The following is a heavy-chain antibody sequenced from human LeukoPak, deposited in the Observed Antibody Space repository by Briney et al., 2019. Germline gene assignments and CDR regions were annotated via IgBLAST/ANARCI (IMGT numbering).Heavy chain of an antibody. CDR1: GFTFSTYG. CDR2: ISNDGSNK. J-gene: IGHJ4*02. D-gene: IGHD2-2*01. CDR3: AGYEGDSSTGY. V-gene: IGHV3-30*03. Sequence: GGSLRLSCAASGFTFSTYGMHWVRQAPGKGLEWVSAISNDGSNKYYVDSVKGRFTISRDNSKKTLYLQMNSLRAEDTAVYYCAGYEGDSSTGYWGQGTLVTVSS.